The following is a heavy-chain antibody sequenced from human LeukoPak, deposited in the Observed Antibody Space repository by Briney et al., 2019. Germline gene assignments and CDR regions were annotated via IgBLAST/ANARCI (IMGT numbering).Heavy chain of an antibody. J-gene: IGHJ4*02. CDR3: ARVSDWFGELYPDY. D-gene: IGHD3-10*01. CDR1: GFTFDDYS. Sequence: GGSLRLSCAASGFTFDDYSMSWVRQAPGKGLGWVSGINWNGGSTGYADSVKGRFTISRDNAKNSLYLQMNSLRAEDTALYYCARVSDWFGELYPDYWGQGTLVTVSS. CDR2: INWNGGST. V-gene: IGHV3-20*04.